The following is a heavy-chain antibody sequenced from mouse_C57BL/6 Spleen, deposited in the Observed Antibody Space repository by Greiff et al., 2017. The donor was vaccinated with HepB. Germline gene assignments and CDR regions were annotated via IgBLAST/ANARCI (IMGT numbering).Heavy chain of an antibody. D-gene: IGHD1-1*01. J-gene: IGHJ2*01. V-gene: IGHV1-81*01. CDR1: GYTFTSYG. CDR2: IYPRSGNT. Sequence: VQLQQSGAELARPGASVKLSCKASGYTFTSYGISWVKQRTGQGLEWIGEIYPRSGNTYYNEKVKGKATLTADKSSSTAYMELLSLTSEDSAVYFCAREDYGSSPYFDYWGQGTTLTVSS. CDR3: AREDYGSSPYFDY.